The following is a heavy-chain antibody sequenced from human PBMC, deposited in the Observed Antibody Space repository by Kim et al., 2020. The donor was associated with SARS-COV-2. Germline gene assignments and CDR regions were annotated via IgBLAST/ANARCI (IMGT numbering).Heavy chain of an antibody. Sequence: SETLSLTCAVYGGSFSGYYWSWIRQPPGKGLEWIGEINHTGSTNYKPSLKSRVTISVDTSKNQFSLKLSSVTAADTAVYYCARGGVQALIGSVVPARRGSFDYWGQGILVTVSS. CDR2: INHTGST. V-gene: IGHV4-34*01. CDR3: ARGGVQALIGSVVPARRGSFDY. D-gene: IGHD2-2*01. CDR1: GGSFSGYY. J-gene: IGHJ4*02.